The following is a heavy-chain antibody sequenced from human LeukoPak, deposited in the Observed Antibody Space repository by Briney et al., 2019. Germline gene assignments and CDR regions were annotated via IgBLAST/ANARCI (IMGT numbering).Heavy chain of an antibody. D-gene: IGHD1-26*01. J-gene: IGHJ4*02. V-gene: IGHV4-59*11. CDR2: IHYTGST. Sequence: SETLSLTCTVSGGSISSHFWSWIRQPPGKGLEWIGYIHYTGSTNYNPSLKSRVTMSVDTSKNQFSLKLSSVTAADTAVYYCARDGYSGSSLFDYWGQGTLVTVSS. CDR1: GGSISSHF. CDR3: ARDGYSGSSLFDY.